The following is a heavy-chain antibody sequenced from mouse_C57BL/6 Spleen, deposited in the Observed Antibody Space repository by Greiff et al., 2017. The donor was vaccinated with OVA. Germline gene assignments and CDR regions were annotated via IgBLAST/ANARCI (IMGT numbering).Heavy chain of an antibody. D-gene: IGHD2-4*01. CDR2: INPNNGGT. CDR3: ARKWGKFYDYDPSWFAY. V-gene: IGHV1-22*01. Sequence: VQLQQSGPELVKPGASVKMSCKASGYTFTDYNMHWVKQSHGKSLEWIGYINPNNGGTSYNQKFKGKATLTVNKSSSTAYMELRSLTSEDSAVYYCARKWGKFYDYDPSWFAYWGQGTLVTVSA. CDR1: GYTFTDYN. J-gene: IGHJ3*01.